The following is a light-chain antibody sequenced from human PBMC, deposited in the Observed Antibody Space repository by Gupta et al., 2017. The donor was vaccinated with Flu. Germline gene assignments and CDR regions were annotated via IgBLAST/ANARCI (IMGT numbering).Light chain of an antibody. CDR1: QSVSSN. CDR2: GAS. V-gene: IGKV3-15*01. CDR3: QQYNNWPG. Sequence: SPATLSVSPGERATLSCRASQSVSSNLAWYQQKPGQAPRLLIYGASTRATGIPAMFSGSGSGTEFTLTISSLQSEDFAVYYCQQYNNWPGFGPGTKVDIK. J-gene: IGKJ3*01.